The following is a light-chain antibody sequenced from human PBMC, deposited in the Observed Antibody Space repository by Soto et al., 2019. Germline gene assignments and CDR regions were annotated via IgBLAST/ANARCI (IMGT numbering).Light chain of an antibody. Sequence: EIVLTQSPGTLSLSPGERATLSCRASHSVSSSYLAWYQQKPGQAPRLLIYGASSRATGIPDRFSGSGSGTDFTLTISRLEPEDFAVYYCQQYGSSPPITFGQGTRLRLN. CDR3: QQYGSSPPIT. CDR1: HSVSSSY. V-gene: IGKV3-20*01. J-gene: IGKJ5*01. CDR2: GAS.